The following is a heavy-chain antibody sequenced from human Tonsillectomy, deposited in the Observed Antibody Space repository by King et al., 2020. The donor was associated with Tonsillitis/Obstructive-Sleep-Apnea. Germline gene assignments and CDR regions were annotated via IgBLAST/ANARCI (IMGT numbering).Heavy chain of an antibody. J-gene: IGHJ6*03. CDR2: INPNSGGT. CDR3: AREGGDYDILTGSSYYYYMDV. CDR1: GYTFSGYY. Sequence: VQLVQSGAEVKKPGASVKVSCKASGYTFSGYYMHWVRQAPGQGLEWMGRINPNSGGTNYAQKFQGRVTMTRDTSISTAYMELSRLRSDDTAVYNCAREGGDYDILTGSSYYYYMDVWGKGTTVTVSS. D-gene: IGHD3-9*01. V-gene: IGHV1-2*06.